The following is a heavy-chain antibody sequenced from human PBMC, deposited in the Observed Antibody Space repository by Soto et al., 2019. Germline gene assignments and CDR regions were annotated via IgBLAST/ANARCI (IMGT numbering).Heavy chain of an antibody. V-gene: IGHV3-48*02. CDR3: AREGGSLNWFDP. Sequence: EVQLVESGGGLVQPGGSLRLSCAASGFTFSSYSMNWVRQDPGKGLEWVSYISSSSSTIYYADSVKGRFTISRDNAKNSLYLQMNSSRDEDTAVYYCAREGGSLNWFDPWGQGTLVTVSS. J-gene: IGHJ5*02. D-gene: IGHD1-26*01. CDR2: ISSSSSTI. CDR1: GFTFSSYS.